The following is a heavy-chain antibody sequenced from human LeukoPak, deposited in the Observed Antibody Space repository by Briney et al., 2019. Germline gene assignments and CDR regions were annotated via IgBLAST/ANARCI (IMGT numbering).Heavy chain of an antibody. CDR2: ITSDNSAL. D-gene: IGHD3-22*01. J-gene: IGHJ4*02. CDR3: ARDSATYYSDNSGKGPFYW. Sequence: PGGSLRLSCAGSGFTFSDYSMNWVRQAPGTGLEWVSYITSDNSALYYANSVKGRFTISRDNAKNSLYLQMNSLRDEDTAIYYCARDSATYYSDNSGKGPFYWWGQGTLVTVSS. CDR1: GFTFSDYS. V-gene: IGHV3-48*02.